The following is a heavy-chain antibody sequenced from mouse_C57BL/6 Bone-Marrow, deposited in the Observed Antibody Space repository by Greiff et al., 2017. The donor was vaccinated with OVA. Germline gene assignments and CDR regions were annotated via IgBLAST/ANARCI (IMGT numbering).Heavy chain of an antibody. Sequence: VQLQQSGPELVKPGASVKISCKASGYTFTDYYMNWVKQSHGQSLEWIGDINPNNGGTSYNQKFKGKATLTVDKSSSTAYMELRSLTSEDAAVYYCARSGIYYYGPGWWAQGTLVTVSA. CDR2: INPNNGGT. CDR1: GYTFTDYY. CDR3: ARSGIYYYGPGW. J-gene: IGHJ3*02. D-gene: IGHD1-1*01. V-gene: IGHV1-26*01.